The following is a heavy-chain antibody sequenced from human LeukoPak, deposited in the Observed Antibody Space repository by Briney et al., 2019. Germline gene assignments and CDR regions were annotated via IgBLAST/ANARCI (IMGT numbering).Heavy chain of an antibody. D-gene: IGHD6-13*01. Sequence: GSSVKVSSKASGGTFSNYTINWVRQAPGQRLEWMGRIIPIVGTANCAQNFQGRVTITADKSTSTAYMELSSLRSEDTAVYYCARYLGIRVDAFDIWGQGTMVTVSS. V-gene: IGHV1-69*08. CDR2: IIPIVGTA. CDR1: GGTFSNYT. J-gene: IGHJ3*02. CDR3: ARYLGIRVDAFDI.